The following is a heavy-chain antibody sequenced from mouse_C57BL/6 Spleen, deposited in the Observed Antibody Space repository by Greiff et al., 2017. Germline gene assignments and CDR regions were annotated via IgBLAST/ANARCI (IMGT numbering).Heavy chain of an antibody. J-gene: IGHJ2*01. CDR3: ARVHITTVVAGDYFDY. CDR1: GYTFTSYW. V-gene: IGHV1-59*01. Sequence: QVQLQQPEAELVRPGTSVKLSCTASGYTFTSYWMPWVKQMPGQGLEWIGVIDPSDSYTNYNQKFKGKSTFTVDTSSSTAYMQLSSLTSEDSAGYYSARVHITTVVAGDYFDYWGQGTTLTVSS. D-gene: IGHD1-1*01. CDR2: IDPSDSYT.